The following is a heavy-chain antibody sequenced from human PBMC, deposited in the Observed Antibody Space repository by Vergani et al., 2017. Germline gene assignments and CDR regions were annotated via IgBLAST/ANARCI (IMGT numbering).Heavy chain of an antibody. CDR1: GYSFTSYW. V-gene: IGHV5-51*01. Sequence: EVQLVQSGAEVKKPGESLKISCKGSGYSFTSYWIGWVRQMPGKGLDWMVLIYPGDSDTRYSPSFQGQVTISADKSISTAYLQWSSLKASDTAMYYCARLVVVPAAMGWFDPWGQGTLVTVSS. J-gene: IGHJ5*02. CDR3: ARLVVVPAAMGWFDP. D-gene: IGHD2-2*01. CDR2: IYPGDSDT.